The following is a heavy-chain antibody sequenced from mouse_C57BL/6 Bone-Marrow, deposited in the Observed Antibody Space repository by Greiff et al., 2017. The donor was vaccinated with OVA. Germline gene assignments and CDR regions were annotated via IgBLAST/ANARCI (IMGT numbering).Heavy chain of an antibody. CDR2: IDPSDSET. CDR3: ARRRELRLRGWYYFDY. D-gene: IGHD3-2*02. CDR1: GYTFTSYW. V-gene: IGHV1-52*01. Sequence: QVQLQQPGAELVRPGSSVKLSCKASGYTFTSYWMHWVKQRPIQGLEWIGNIDPSDSETHYNQKFKDKATLTVDTSSSTGYMQLSSLTSEDSAVYYCARRRELRLRGWYYFDYWGQGTTLTVSS. J-gene: IGHJ2*01.